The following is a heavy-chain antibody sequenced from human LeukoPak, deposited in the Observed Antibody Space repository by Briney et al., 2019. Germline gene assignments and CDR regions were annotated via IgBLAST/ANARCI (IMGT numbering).Heavy chain of an antibody. CDR2: IRYDGSNK. CDR1: GFTFSSYG. CDR3: ARNSGSYVDYMDV. V-gene: IGHV3-30*02. J-gene: IGHJ6*03. D-gene: IGHD1-26*01. Sequence: PGGSLSLSCAASGFTFSSYGMHWVRQAPGKGLEWVAFIRYDGSNKYYADSVKGRFTISRDNSKNTLYLQMNSLRAEDTAVYYCARNSGSYVDYMDVWGKGTTVTISS.